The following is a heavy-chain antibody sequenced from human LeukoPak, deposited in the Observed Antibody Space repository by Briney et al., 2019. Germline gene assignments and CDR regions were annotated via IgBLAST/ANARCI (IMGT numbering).Heavy chain of an antibody. CDR3: ARDSAGTTWGDY. V-gene: IGHV3-30*04. CDR1: GFTFSSYA. D-gene: IGHD1-1*01. Sequence: GGSLRLSCAASGFTFSSYAMHWVRQAPGKGLEWVAVISYDGSNKYYADSVKGRFTISRDNSKNTLYLQMNSVRAEDTAVYYCARDSAGTTWGDYWGQGTLVTVSS. J-gene: IGHJ4*02. CDR2: ISYDGSNK.